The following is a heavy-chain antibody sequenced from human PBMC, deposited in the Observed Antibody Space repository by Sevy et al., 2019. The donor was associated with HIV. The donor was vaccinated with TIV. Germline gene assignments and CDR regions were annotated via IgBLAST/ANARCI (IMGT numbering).Heavy chain of an antibody. CDR1: GFTFSSFD. D-gene: IGHD4-17*01. CDR2: IGAAGDT. CDR3: ARDLRDGEDIFQYYGMDV. Sequence: GGSLRLSCEASGFTFSSFDMHWVRQATGKCLEWISTIGAAGDTYYLGSVKGRFTISRENAKNSLYLQMNSLRAGDTALYYCARDLRDGEDIFQYYGMDVWGRGTTVTVSS. V-gene: IGHV3-13*01. J-gene: IGHJ6*02.